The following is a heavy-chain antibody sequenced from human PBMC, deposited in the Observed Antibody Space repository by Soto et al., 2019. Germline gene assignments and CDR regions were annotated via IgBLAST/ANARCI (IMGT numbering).Heavy chain of an antibody. CDR3: ARDDRITTIVVVPPRSY. J-gene: IGHJ4*02. D-gene: IGHD3-22*01. Sequence: QVQLVESGGGVVQPGRSLRLSCAASGFTSSSYAMHWVRQAPGKGLEWVAVISYDGSNKYYADSVKGRFTIARDNSKNTQNLQMNMLRAEDTAVYYGARDDRITTIVVVPPRSYWGQGTLVTVSS. CDR2: ISYDGSNK. CDR1: GFTSSSYA. V-gene: IGHV3-30-3*01.